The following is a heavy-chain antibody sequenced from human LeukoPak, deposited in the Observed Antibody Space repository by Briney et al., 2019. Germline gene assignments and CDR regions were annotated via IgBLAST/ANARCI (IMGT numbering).Heavy chain of an antibody. J-gene: IGHJ3*01. V-gene: IGHV3-23*01. Sequence: GGSLRLSCAASGFTFSNSAMSWVRQAPGKGLEWVSAISGSGDYTYYADSVKGRFTISRDNSRNTLYLQMNSLRAEDTAVYYCARDKGAGGGYLLDAFDVWGQGTMVTVSS. D-gene: IGHD3-10*01. CDR1: GFTFSNSA. CDR3: ARDKGAGGGYLLDAFDV. CDR2: ISGSGDYT.